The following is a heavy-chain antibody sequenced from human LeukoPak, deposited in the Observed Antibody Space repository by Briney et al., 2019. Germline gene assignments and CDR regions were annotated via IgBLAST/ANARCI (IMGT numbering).Heavy chain of an antibody. V-gene: IGHV1-2*02. CDR1: GYTFTGYY. CDR2: INPNSGGT. Sequence: ASVKVSCKASGYTFTGYYLHWERQAHGQGLEWMGWINPNSGGTNFAQKFQGRVTMTRDTSISTAYMELSRLRSDDTAVYYCAREKRVAGSRGGFDPWGQGTLVTVSS. CDR3: AREKRVAGSRGGFDP. D-gene: IGHD6-19*01. J-gene: IGHJ5*02.